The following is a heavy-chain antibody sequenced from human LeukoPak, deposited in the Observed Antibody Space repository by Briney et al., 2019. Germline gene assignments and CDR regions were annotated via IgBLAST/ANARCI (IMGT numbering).Heavy chain of an antibody. CDR3: ARATIPDVLRYFDWLEAPDAFDI. Sequence: ASVKVSCKASGYTFTGYYMHWVRQAPGQGLEWMGWINPNSGGTNCAQKFQGRVTMTRDTSISTAYMELSRLRSDDTAVYYCARATIPDVLRYFDWLEAPDAFDIWGQGTIVTVSS. CDR2: INPNSGGT. CDR1: GYTFTGYY. J-gene: IGHJ3*02. D-gene: IGHD3-9*01. V-gene: IGHV1-2*02.